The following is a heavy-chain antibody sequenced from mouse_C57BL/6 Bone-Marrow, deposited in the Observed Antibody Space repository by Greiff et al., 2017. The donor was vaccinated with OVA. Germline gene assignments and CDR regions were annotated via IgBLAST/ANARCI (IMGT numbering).Heavy chain of an antibody. Sequence: QVQLKQPGAELVMPGASVKLSCKASGYTFTSYWMHWVKQRPGQGLEWIGEIDPSDSYTNYNQKFKGKSTLTVDKSSSTAYMQLSSLTSEDSAVYYCARWGSNYRAWFAYWGQGTLVTVSA. CDR3: ARWGSNYRAWFAY. CDR2: IDPSDSYT. D-gene: IGHD2-5*01. J-gene: IGHJ3*01. CDR1: GYTFTSYW. V-gene: IGHV1-69*01.